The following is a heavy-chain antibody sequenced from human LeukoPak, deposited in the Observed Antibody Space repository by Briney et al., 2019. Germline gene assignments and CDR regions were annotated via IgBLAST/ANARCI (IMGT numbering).Heavy chain of an antibody. Sequence: GGSLRLSCAASGFTFSTYDIHWVRQVTGKGLEWVSAIGIAGDTYYLDSVKGRFTISRENAKNSLYLQMNSLRVGDTAVYYCARGQLVRAGYVDLWGRGTLVTVSS. CDR1: GFTFSTYD. V-gene: IGHV3-13*01. D-gene: IGHD3-10*01. CDR3: ARGQLVRAGYVDL. CDR2: IGIAGDT. J-gene: IGHJ2*01.